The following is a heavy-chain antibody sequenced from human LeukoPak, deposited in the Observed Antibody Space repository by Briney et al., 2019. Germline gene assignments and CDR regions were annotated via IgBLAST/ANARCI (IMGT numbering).Heavy chain of an antibody. Sequence: GGSLRLSCAASGFTFSSYWMSWVRQAPGKGLEWVANIKQDGSEKYYVDSVKGRFTISRDNAKNSLYLQMNSLRAEDTAVYYCVRAGTLWFGEGPGDYWGQGTLVTVSS. CDR1: GFTFSSYW. V-gene: IGHV3-7*03. D-gene: IGHD3-10*01. J-gene: IGHJ4*02. CDR3: VRAGTLWFGEGPGDY. CDR2: IKQDGSEK.